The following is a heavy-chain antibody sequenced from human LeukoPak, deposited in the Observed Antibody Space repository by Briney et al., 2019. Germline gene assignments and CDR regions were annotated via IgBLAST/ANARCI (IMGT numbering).Heavy chain of an antibody. V-gene: IGHV1-2*02. D-gene: IGHD2-21*02. Sequence: ASVKVSCKASGYTFTGYYMHWVRQAPGQGLEWMGWINPNSGGTNYAQKFQGRVTMTRDTSISTAYMELSRLRSDDTAVYYCARGGDLAYCGDDCYSAFGYWGQGTLVTVSS. CDR3: ARGGDLAYCGDDCYSAFGY. CDR2: INPNSGGT. CDR1: GYTFTGYY. J-gene: IGHJ4*02.